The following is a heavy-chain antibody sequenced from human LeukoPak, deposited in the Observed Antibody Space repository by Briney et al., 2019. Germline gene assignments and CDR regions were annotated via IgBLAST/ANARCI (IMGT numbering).Heavy chain of an antibody. CDR2: FDPEDGET. J-gene: IGHJ4*02. Sequence: ASVKVSCKVSGYTLTELSMHWVRQAPGKGLEWMGGFDPEDGETIYAQKFQGRVTMTEDTSTDTAYMELSSLRSEDTAVYYCATVTYYYDSSGYCSLLYFDYWGQGTLVTVSS. D-gene: IGHD3-22*01. CDR1: GYTLTELS. V-gene: IGHV1-24*01. CDR3: ATVTYYYDSSGYCSLLYFDY.